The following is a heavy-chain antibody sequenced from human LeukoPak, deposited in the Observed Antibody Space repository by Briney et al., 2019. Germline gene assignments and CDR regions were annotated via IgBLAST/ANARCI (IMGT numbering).Heavy chain of an antibody. CDR3: ARAPVVTPPYYYYYGMDV. V-gene: IGHV3-23*01. CDR1: GFTFSSYA. Sequence: GSLRLSCAASGFTFSSYAMSWVRQAPGKGLEWVSAISGSGGSTYYADSVKGRFTISRDNSKNTLYLQMNSLRAEDTAVYYCARAPVVTPPYYYYYGMDVWGQGTTVTVSS. D-gene: IGHD4-23*01. CDR2: ISGSGGST. J-gene: IGHJ6*02.